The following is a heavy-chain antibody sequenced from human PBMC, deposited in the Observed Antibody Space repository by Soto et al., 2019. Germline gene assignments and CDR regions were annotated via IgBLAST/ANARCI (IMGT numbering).Heavy chain of an antibody. D-gene: IGHD2-21*02. V-gene: IGHV3-30-3*01. J-gene: IGHJ6*02. CDR2: ISYDGSNK. Sequence: PGGSLRLSCAASGFTFSSYAMHWVRQAPGKGLEWVAVISYDGSNKYYADSVKGRFTISRDNSKNTLFLQMNSLRAEDTAVYYCASLGVGDWANYYYYYGMDFWGQGTTVTVSS. CDR3: ASLGVGDWANYYYYYGMDF. CDR1: GFTFSSYA.